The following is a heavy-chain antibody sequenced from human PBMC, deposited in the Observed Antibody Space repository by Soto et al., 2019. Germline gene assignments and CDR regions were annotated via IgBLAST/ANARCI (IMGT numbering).Heavy chain of an antibody. CDR2: IYYSGGT. J-gene: IGHJ4*02. V-gene: IGHV4-4*02. CDR3: ARDTGWGLGY. CDR1: GDSINSKYC. Sequence: QVQLQESGPGLVRPSGTLSLTCAVSGDSINSKYCWTWVRQPPGKGLEWIAEIYYSGGTSYNPSLKSRVSISMDKSKNPFSLNLTSVTAADTAMYYCARDTGWGLGYWGQGTLVTVSS. D-gene: IGHD6-19*01.